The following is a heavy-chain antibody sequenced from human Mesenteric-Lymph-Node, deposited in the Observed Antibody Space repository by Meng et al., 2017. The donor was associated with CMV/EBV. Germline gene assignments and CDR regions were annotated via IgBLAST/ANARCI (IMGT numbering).Heavy chain of an antibody. CDR1: GGTFSSYA. D-gene: IGHD6-6*01. Sequence: SVKVSCKASGGTFSSYAISWVRQAPGQGLEWMGGIIPIFGTANYAQKFQGRVTITTDESTSTAYMELSSLRSEDTAVYYCARGTAARRNYYYYGMDVWGQGTTVTVSS. CDR3: ARGTAARRNYYYYGMDV. J-gene: IGHJ6*02. CDR2: IIPIFGTA. V-gene: IGHV1-69*05.